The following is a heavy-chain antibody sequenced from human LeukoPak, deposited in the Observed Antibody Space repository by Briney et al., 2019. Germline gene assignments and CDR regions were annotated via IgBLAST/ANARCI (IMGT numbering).Heavy chain of an antibody. CDR2: IHSDGTT. Sequence: SETLSLTCSVSGGSLTNYYWGWIRPPPGKGLEFIGYIHSDGTTNYDSSLQSRVAISLDTSKNQFSLRLYSVTAAHTALYFCARLNFRGGEALHFDSWGQGTLVTVSS. J-gene: IGHJ4*02. V-gene: IGHV4-4*09. D-gene: IGHD3-16*01. CDR3: ARLNFRGGEALHFDS. CDR1: GGSLTNYY.